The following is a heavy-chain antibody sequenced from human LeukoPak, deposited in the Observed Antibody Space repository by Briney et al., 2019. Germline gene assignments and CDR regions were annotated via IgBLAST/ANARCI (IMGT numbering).Heavy chain of an antibody. CDR1: GSAFTNFY. V-gene: IGHV1-2*02. CDR3: VRDANNRDGHGFYSFDD. Sequence: ASVKVSCKASGSAFTNFYIHWVRQAPGEGLEWMGWINYDSGGTNHAQKFQDRVTMTRDMSISTVYMEVRGLTSDDTAMYFCVRDANNRDGHGFYSFDDWGQGTLVAVSS. CDR2: INYDSGGT. J-gene: IGHJ4*02. D-gene: IGHD1/OR15-1a*01.